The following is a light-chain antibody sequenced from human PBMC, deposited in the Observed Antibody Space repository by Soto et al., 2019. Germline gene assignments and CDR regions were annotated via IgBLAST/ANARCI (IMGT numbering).Light chain of an antibody. CDR2: EVT. V-gene: IGLV2-14*01. J-gene: IGLJ2*01. Sequence: QSALTQPASVSGSPGQSITISCTGTSSDIGGYNYVSWYQQHPGKAPKLMIYEVTNRPSGVSNRFSGSKSGNTASLTISGRQAEDEADYYCSSRTPSSTLLFGGGTKVTVL. CDR1: SSDIGGYNY. CDR3: SSRTPSSTLL.